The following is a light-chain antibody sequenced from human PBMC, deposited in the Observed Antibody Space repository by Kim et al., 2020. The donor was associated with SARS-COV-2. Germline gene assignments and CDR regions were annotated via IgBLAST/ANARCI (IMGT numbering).Light chain of an antibody. CDR3: QQYDNLLVT. Sequence: SASVGDRVTITCQASQDISNYLKWYQQKPGKAPKLLIYDASNLETGVPSRFSGSGSGTDFTFTISSLQPEDIATYYCQQYDNLLVTFGQGTKLEI. J-gene: IGKJ2*01. CDR2: DAS. CDR1: QDISNY. V-gene: IGKV1-33*01.